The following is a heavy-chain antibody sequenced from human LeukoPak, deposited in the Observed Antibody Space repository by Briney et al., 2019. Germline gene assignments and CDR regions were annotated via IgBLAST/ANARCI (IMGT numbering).Heavy chain of an antibody. Sequence: PGGSLRLSCAASGFTFSSYSVNWVRQAPGEGLEWVSSISSSGSFIYYADSVKGRFTISRDNARNSLFLQMNSLRAEDTAVYYCARDLRYCSSASCSENGAFDIWGQGTMVTVSS. CDR2: ISSSGSFI. CDR3: ARDLRYCSSASCSENGAFDI. V-gene: IGHV3-21*01. D-gene: IGHD2-2*01. CDR1: GFTFSSYS. J-gene: IGHJ3*02.